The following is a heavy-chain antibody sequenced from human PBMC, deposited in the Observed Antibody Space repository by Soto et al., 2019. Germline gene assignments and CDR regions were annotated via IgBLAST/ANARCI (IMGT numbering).Heavy chain of an antibody. Sequence: HGESLKISCKGSGYSFTSYWIGWVRQMPGKGLEWMGIIYPGDSDTRYSSSFQGQVTISADKSISTAYLQWSSLKASDTAMYYCAGGGVRGVITRTRDYYGMDVWGQGTKVTVSS. CDR1: GYSFTSYW. CDR2: IYPGDSDT. D-gene: IGHD3-10*01. J-gene: IGHJ6*02. CDR3: AGGGVRGVITRTRDYYGMDV. V-gene: IGHV5-51*01.